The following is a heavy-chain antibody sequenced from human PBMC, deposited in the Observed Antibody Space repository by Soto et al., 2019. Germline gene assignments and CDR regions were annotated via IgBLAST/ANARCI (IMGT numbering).Heavy chain of an antibody. J-gene: IGHJ6*02. CDR2: IYYSGIT. CDR1: SGSISSSD. Sequence: ASETLSLTCTFSSGSISSSDWSWIRQPPGKGLEWIGYIYYSGITNYNPSLKSRVTISVDTSKNQFSLKLSSVTAADTAVYYCARYKSNYYYGMDVWGQGTTVTVSS. CDR3: ARYKSNYYYGMDV. D-gene: IGHD1-20*01. V-gene: IGHV4-59*01.